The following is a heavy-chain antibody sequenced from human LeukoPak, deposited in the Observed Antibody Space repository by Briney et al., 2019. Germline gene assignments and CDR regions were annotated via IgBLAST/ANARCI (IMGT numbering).Heavy chain of an antibody. CDR1: GCTFTSYG. CDR2: ISAYNGNT. CDR3: ARDPSRAQDIVGYYGMDV. D-gene: IGHD2-15*01. Sequence: ASVKVSCKASGCTFTSYGISWVRQAPGQGLEWMGWISAYNGNTNYAQKLQGRVTMTTDTSTSTAYMELRSLRSDDTALYYCARDPSRAQDIVGYYGMDVWGQGTTVTVSS. J-gene: IGHJ6*02. V-gene: IGHV1-18*01.